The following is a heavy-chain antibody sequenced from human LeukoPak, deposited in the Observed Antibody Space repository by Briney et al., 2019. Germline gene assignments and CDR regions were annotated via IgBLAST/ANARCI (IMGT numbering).Heavy chain of an antibody. Sequence: ASVKVSCKVSGYTLTELSMHWVRQAPGKGLGWMGGFDPEDGETIYAQKFQGRVTMTEDTSTDTAYMELSSLRSEDTAVYYCARGTNYDFWSGYYPLEYYYYGMDVWGQGTTVTVSS. V-gene: IGHV1-24*01. D-gene: IGHD3-3*01. CDR1: GYTLTELS. CDR2: FDPEDGET. J-gene: IGHJ6*02. CDR3: ARGTNYDFWSGYYPLEYYYYGMDV.